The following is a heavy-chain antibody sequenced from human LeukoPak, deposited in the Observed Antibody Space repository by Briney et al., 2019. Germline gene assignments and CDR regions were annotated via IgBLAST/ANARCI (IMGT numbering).Heavy chain of an antibody. Sequence: PGRSLRLSCAASGFTFSSYAMHWVRQAPGKGLEWVAVISYDGSNKYYADSVKGRFTISRDNSKNTLYLQMNSLRAEDTAVYYCARDGWPGKGERHWFDPRGQGTLVTVSS. CDR2: ISYDGSNK. J-gene: IGHJ5*02. CDR3: ARDGWPGKGERHWFDP. D-gene: IGHD1-1*01. CDR1: GFTFSSYA. V-gene: IGHV3-30*04.